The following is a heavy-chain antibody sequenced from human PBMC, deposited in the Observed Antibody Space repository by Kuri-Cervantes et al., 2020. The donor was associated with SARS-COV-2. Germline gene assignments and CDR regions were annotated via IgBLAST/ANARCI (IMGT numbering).Heavy chain of an antibody. Sequence: ASVKVSCKASGYTFASYYMHWVRQAPGQGLEWMGIINPSGGSTSYAQKFQGRVTMTRDTSTSTVYMELSSLRSEDTAVYYCARDSGSRLLWFGELWLDYWGQGTLVTVSS. J-gene: IGHJ4*02. CDR3: ARDSGSRLLWFGELWLDY. D-gene: IGHD3-10*01. CDR1: GYTFASYY. V-gene: IGHV1-46*01. CDR2: INPSGGST.